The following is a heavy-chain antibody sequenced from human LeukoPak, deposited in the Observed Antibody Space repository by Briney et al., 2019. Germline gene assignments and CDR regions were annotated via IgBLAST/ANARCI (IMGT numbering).Heavy chain of an antibody. Sequence: GASVKVSCKASGGTFSSYAISWVRQAPGQGLEWMGRIIPTLGIANYAQKFQGRVTITADKSTSTAYMELSSLRSEDTAVYYCARDFLGGVVTAIFDYYYYGMDVWGQGTTVTVSS. V-gene: IGHV1-69*04. D-gene: IGHD2-21*02. J-gene: IGHJ6*02. CDR2: IIPTLGIA. CDR3: ARDFLGGVVTAIFDYYYYGMDV. CDR1: GGTFSSYA.